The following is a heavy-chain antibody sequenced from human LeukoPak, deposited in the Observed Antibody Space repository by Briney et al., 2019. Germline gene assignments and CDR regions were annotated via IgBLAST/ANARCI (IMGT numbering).Heavy chain of an antibody. CDR3: ARDRAVPAAKPYYFDY. J-gene: IGHJ4*02. CDR1: GFTFSSYA. V-gene: IGHV3-30-3*01. Sequence: GGSLRLSCAASGFTFSSYAMHWVRQAPGKGLEWVAVISYDGSNKYYADSVKGRFTISRDNSKNTLYLQMNSLRAEDTAVYYCARDRAVPAAKPYYFDYWGQETLVTVSS. D-gene: IGHD2-2*02. CDR2: ISYDGSNK.